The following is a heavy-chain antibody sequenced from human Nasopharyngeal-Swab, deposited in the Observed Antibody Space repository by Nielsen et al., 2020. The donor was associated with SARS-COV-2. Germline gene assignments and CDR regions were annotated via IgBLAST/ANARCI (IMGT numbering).Heavy chain of an antibody. V-gene: IGHV1-69*04. CDR3: ARDWVVVTAPDWFDP. D-gene: IGHD2-21*02. J-gene: IGHJ5*02. CDR1: GGTFSSYA. CDR2: IIPILGIA. Sequence: SVKVSCKASGGTFSSYAISWVRQAPGQGLEWMGRIIPILGIANYAQKFQGRVTITADKSTSTAYMELSSLRSEDAAVYYCARDWVVVTAPDWFDPWGQGTLVTVSS.